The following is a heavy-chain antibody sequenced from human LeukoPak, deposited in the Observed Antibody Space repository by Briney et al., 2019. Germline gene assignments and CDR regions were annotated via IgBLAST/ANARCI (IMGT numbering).Heavy chain of an antibody. Sequence: NAGGSLRLSCAASGFTVSSNYMSWVRQAPGKGLEWVSYIGSSGSTIYYADSVKGRFTISRDNAKNSLYLQMNSLRAEDTAVYYCASFGSSWSNWFDPWGQGTLVTVSS. CDR2: IGSSGSTI. V-gene: IGHV3-11*04. J-gene: IGHJ5*02. D-gene: IGHD6-13*01. CDR1: GFTVSSNY. CDR3: ASFGSSWSNWFDP.